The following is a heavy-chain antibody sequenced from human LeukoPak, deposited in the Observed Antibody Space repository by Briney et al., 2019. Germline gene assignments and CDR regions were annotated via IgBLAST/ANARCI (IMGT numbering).Heavy chain of an antibody. CDR3: ARVLGLVSSSWLNDAFDI. J-gene: IGHJ3*02. D-gene: IGHD6-13*01. CDR2: IYYSGST. Sequence: PSETLSLTCTVSGGSISSYYWSWIRQPPGKGLEWIGYIYYSGSTNYNPSLKSRVTISVDTSKNQFSLKLSSVTAAGTAVYYCARVLGLVSSSWLNDAFDIWGQGTMVTVSS. CDR1: GGSISSYY. V-gene: IGHV4-59*01.